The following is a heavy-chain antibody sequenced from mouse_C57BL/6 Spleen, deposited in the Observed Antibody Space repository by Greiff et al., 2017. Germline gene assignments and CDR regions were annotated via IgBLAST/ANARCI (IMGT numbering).Heavy chain of an antibody. CDR2: IDPEDGDT. V-gene: IGHV14-1*01. Sequence: VQLQQSGAELVRPGASVKLSCTASGFNIKDYYIHWVKQRPEQGLEWIGRIDPEDGDTEYAPKFQGKDTMTADTSSNTAYLHLSSLTSEDTAVYYCTTYYDYPRPYARDYWGQGTSVTVSS. CDR1: GFNIKDYY. J-gene: IGHJ4*01. CDR3: TTYYDYPRPYARDY. D-gene: IGHD2-4*01.